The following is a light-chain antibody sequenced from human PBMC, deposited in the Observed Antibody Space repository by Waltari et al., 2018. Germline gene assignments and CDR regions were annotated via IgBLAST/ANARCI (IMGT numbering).Light chain of an antibody. V-gene: IGKV3-20*01. CDR3: QEYYTDSLT. Sequence: EIVLTQSPGTLSLSPGERATLSCRASQRVTSTYLAWYQQKPGRSPRLLIYGASSRATGVPDRFSGGGSATDFTLTITRLEPEDFAVYYCQEYYTDSLTFGGGTKVEIK. J-gene: IGKJ4*01. CDR2: GAS. CDR1: QRVTSTY.